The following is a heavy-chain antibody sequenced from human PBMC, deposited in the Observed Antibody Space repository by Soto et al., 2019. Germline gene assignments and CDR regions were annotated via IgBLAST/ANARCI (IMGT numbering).Heavy chain of an antibody. CDR2: IYSDGTT. CDR3: SRVGCSNSKCYTRGMDV. Sequence: PSETLSLSCTVSGCSIRGYYWSWVRQPAGKGLEWVGRIYSDGTTNYSPSLKSRVTMSLDTSKDQFSLHLNSVTAADTAVYYCSRVGCSNSKCYTRGMDVWGQGTTVTVSS. D-gene: IGHD2-2*01. CDR1: GCSIRGYY. V-gene: IGHV4-4*07. J-gene: IGHJ6*02.